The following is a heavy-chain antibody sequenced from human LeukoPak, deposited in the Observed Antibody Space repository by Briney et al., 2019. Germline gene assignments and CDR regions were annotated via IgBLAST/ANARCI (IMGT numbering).Heavy chain of an antibody. CDR2: ISSSSSTM. V-gene: IGHV3-48*01. D-gene: IGHD6-13*01. CDR3: AKDWDSTEYWQQLPPELGSFDP. CDR1: GFIFSSYS. J-gene: IGHJ5*02. Sequence: GGSLRLSCAASGFIFSSYSMNWVRQAPGKGLEWVSYISSSSSTMYYAASVKGRFTISRDNSKNTLYLQMNSLRAEDTAVYYCAKDWDSTEYWQQLPPELGSFDPWGQGTLVTVSS.